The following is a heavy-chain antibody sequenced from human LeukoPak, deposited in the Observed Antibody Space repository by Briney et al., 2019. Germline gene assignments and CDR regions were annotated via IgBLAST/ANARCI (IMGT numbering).Heavy chain of an antibody. CDR1: GFTFSSYS. CDR3: ARSYDFDY. D-gene: IGHD5-12*01. CDR2: ISSSSSTI. J-gene: IGHJ4*02. V-gene: IGHV3-48*04. Sequence: GGSLRLSCAASGFTFSSYSMNWVRQAPGQGLEWVSYISSSSSTIYYADSVKGRFTISRDNARNSLYLQMNSLRAEDTAVYYCARSYDFDYWGQGTLVTVSS.